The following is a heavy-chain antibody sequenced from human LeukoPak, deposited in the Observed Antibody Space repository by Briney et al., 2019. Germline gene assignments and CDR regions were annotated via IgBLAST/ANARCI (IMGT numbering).Heavy chain of an antibody. J-gene: IGHJ3*02. Sequence: GGSLRLSCAASGFTVSSNYMSWVRQAPGKGLEWVSVIYSGGSTYYADSVKGRFTISRDNSKNTLYLQMNSLRAEDTAVYYCAKALRSSSSTSWGAFDIWGQGTMVTVSS. CDR1: GFTVSSNY. D-gene: IGHD2-2*01. CDR2: IYSGGST. CDR3: AKALRSSSSTSWGAFDI. V-gene: IGHV3-66*01.